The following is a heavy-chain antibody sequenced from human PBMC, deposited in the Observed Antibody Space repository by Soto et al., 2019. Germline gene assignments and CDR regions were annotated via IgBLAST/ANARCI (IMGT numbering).Heavy chain of an antibody. CDR3: AKTITTYSGDSRGRGALVDY. V-gene: IGHV3-30*18. D-gene: IGHD3-22*01. CDR2: ISSDGKSE. CDR1: GFTFSTYG. Sequence: QVQLVESGGGVVQPGRSLRLSCAASGFTFSTYGMHWVRQPPGKGLEGVAVISSDGKSEHYADPVKGRFSISRDNSKNTLSLQMNSLRVEDTAVYYCAKTITTYSGDSRGRGALVDYWGQGTLVTVSS. J-gene: IGHJ4*02.